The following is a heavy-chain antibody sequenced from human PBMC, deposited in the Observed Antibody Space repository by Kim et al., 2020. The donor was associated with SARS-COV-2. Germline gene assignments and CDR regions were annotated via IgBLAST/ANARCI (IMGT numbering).Heavy chain of an antibody. J-gene: IGHJ4*02. CDR2: YI. V-gene: IGHV3-21*01. Sequence: YIYYADSMKGRFNISRDNAKNSLYLQMNSLRAEDTAVYYCARGSDGYFDYWGQGTLVTVSS. CDR3: ARGSDGYFDY.